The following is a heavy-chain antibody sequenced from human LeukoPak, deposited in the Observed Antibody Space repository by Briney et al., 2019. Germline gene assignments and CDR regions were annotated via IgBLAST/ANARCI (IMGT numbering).Heavy chain of an antibody. CDR1: GYSFTRYA. Sequence: ASVKVSCKAFGYSFTRYAMHWVRQAPGQRLERMGWINAGNGNTKYSQKFQGRVTITRDTSASTVYMELSSLRSEDTAVYYCTRGEIVITFGSSRPGDAFNIWGQGTMVTVSS. D-gene: IGHD3-16*01. V-gene: IGHV1-3*01. CDR3: TRGEIVITFGSSRPGDAFNI. CDR2: INAGNGNT. J-gene: IGHJ3*02.